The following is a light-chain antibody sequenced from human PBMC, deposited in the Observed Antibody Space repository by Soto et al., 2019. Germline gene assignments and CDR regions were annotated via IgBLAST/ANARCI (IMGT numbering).Light chain of an antibody. CDR1: SSDVGDYNY. J-gene: IGLJ2*01. Sequence: QSALTQPASVSGSPGQSITISCTGTSSDVGDYNYVSWYQQHPDKAPKLMIYEVSNRPSGVSNRFSGSKSGNTASLTISGLQAEDEADYYCSSYTSSSTPVFGGGTKVTVL. CDR3: SSYTSSSTPV. V-gene: IGLV2-14*01. CDR2: EVS.